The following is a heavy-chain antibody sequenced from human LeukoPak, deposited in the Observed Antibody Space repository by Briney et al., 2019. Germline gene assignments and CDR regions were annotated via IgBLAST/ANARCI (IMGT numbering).Heavy chain of an antibody. D-gene: IGHD1-26*01. CDR2: ISSSSSYI. CDR3: ARGGVGATKGFDY. J-gene: IGHJ4*02. V-gene: IGHV3-21*01. Sequence: PGGSLRLSCAASGFTFSSYSMSWVRQAPGRGLEWVSSISSSSSYIYYADSVKGRFTISRDNAKNSLYLQMNSLRAEDTAVYYCARGGVGATKGFDYWGQGTLVTVSS. CDR1: GFTFSSYS.